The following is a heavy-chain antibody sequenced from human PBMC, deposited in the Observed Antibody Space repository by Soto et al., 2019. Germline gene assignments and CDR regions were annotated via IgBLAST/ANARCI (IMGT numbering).Heavy chain of an antibody. CDR3: AKIKCAAGTWYYFDY. D-gene: IGHD6-13*01. Sequence: GGSLRLSCAASGFTFSSYAMSWVRQAPGKGLEWVSAISGSGGSTYYADSVKGRFTISRDNSKNTLYLQMNSLRPEDTAVYYCAKIKCAAGTWYYFDYWGQGTLVTVSS. V-gene: IGHV3-23*01. CDR2: ISGSGGST. CDR1: GFTFSSYA. J-gene: IGHJ4*02.